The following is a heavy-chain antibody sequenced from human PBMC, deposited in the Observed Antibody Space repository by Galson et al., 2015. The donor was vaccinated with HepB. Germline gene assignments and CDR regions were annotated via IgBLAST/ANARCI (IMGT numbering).Heavy chain of an antibody. D-gene: IGHD2-21*02. V-gene: IGHV3-33*08. CDR1: GFTFSSYG. Sequence: SLRLSCAASGFTFSSYGMHWVRQAPGKGLEWVAVIWYDGSNKYYADSVKGRFTISRDNSKNTLYLQMNSLRAEDTAGYYCASSSMPPVTGDAFDIRGQGKMVTVSS. CDR3: ASSSMPPVTGDAFDI. J-gene: IGHJ3*02. CDR2: IWYDGSNK.